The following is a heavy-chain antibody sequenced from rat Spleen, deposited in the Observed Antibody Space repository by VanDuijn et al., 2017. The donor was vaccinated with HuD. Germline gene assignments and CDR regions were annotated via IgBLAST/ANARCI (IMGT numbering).Heavy chain of an antibody. Sequence: QVQLKESGPGLVQPSQTLSLTCTVSGFSLTSYDVHWVRQPPGKGLEWMGRMKYHGDTSYNSALKSRLSISRDTSKSQVFLKMNNLQTEDTAMYFCATQHYYDGYYRDYWGQGVMVTVSS. J-gene: IGHJ2*01. CDR2: MKYHGDT. V-gene: IGHV2-63*01. CDR3: ATQHYYDGYYRDY. D-gene: IGHD1-12*03. CDR1: GFSLTSYD.